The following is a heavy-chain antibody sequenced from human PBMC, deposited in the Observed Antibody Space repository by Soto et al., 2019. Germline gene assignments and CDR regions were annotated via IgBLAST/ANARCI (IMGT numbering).Heavy chain of an antibody. V-gene: IGHV3-66*01. D-gene: IGHD2-15*01. CDR3: ASSHCGGGTCYSMDLTY. J-gene: IGHJ4*02. Sequence: EVQLVESGGGLVQPGGSLRLSCAASGFTVTNNYMSWVRQAPGKGLEWVSLMYSGGTTYYADSVKGRFTISRDNSKNTLYFQMNNLRAEDTAVYYCASSHCGGGTCYSMDLTYWGQGTLVTVSS. CDR1: GFTVTNNY. CDR2: MYSGGTT.